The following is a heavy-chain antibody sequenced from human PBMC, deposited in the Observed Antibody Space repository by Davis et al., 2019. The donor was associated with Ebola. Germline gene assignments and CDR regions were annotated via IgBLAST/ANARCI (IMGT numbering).Heavy chain of an antibody. D-gene: IGHD1-26*01. CDR1: GGSISSSNW. J-gene: IGHJ6*03. V-gene: IGHV4-4*02. CDR2: IYHSGST. Sequence: PSETLSLTCAVSGGSISSSNWWSWVRQPPGKGLEWIGEIYHSGSTNYNPSLKSRVTISVDTSKNQFSLKLSSVTAADTAVYYCARVVRGSGSYRTPYYYYYMDVWGKGTTVTVSS. CDR3: ARVVRGSGSYRTPYYYYYMDV.